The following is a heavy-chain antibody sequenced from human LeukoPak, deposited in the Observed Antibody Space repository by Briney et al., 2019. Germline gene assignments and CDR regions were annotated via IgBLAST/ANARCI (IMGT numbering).Heavy chain of an antibody. CDR1: GGSISTYF. CDR3: ARSALDTSGSYHNPQPFDH. D-gene: IGHD3-10*01. Sequence: AQSLSLTCTVSGGSISTYFWSWIRQPPGKGLEWIGYINYSGGTNYNPSLKSRVTISVDTSKNQFSLKLSSVTAADTAVYYCARSALDTSGSYHNPQPFDHWGQGTLVTVSS. CDR2: INYSGGT. V-gene: IGHV4-59*01. J-gene: IGHJ4*02.